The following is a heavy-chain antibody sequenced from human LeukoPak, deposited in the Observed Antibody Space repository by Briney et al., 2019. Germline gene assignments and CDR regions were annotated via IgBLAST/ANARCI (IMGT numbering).Heavy chain of an antibody. CDR2: IYSSGGT. CDR3: ARVRSGGAYYYYYYMDV. V-gene: IGHV4-4*07. D-gene: IGHD3-10*01. J-gene: IGHJ6*03. Sequence: SETLSLTCTVSGGSISSYYWSWIRQPAGKGLEWIGRIYSSGGTDYNPSLKSRVTMSVDTSKNQFSLKLRSVTAADTAVYYCARVRSGGAYYYYYYMDVWGKGTTVTVSS. CDR1: GGSISSYY.